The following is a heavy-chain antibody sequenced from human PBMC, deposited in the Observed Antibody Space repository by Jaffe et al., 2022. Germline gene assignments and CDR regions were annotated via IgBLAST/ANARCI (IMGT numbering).Heavy chain of an antibody. D-gene: IGHD6-6*01. Sequence: EVQLVESGGGLVQPGRSLRLSCAASGFTFDDYAMHWVRQVPGKGLEWVSGISWNRDDIGYADSVKGRFTISRDNAKNSLYLQMNSLRAEDSALYYCAKDVTSSPSYYYIDVWGKGTTVTVSS. CDR1: GFTFDDYA. J-gene: IGHJ6*03. V-gene: IGHV3-9*01. CDR3: AKDVTSSPSYYYIDV. CDR2: ISWNRDDI.